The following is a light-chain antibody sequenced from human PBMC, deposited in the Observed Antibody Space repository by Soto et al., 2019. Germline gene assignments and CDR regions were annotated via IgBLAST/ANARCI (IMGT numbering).Light chain of an antibody. CDR1: SRGVGGYNY. J-gene: IGLJ2*01. CDR2: DVS. CDR3: SSHTGSNTLA. Sequence: QSALTQPASVSGSPGQSITISCTGTSRGVGGYNYVSWYQQYPCKAPKLIIYDVSNRPSGVSDRFSGSKSVETASLTISGLQGEDEADYYCSSHTGSNTLAFGGGTKRTVL. V-gene: IGLV2-14*03.